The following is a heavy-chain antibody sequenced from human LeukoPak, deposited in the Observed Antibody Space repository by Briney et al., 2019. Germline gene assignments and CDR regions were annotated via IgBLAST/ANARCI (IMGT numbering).Heavy chain of an antibody. D-gene: IGHD6-6*01. CDR2: IIPIFGTA. Sequence: ASVKVSCKSSGGTFSSYTINWVRQASGQGLEWMGGIIPIFGTANYAQKFQGRVTIIADESTSTAYMELSSLRSEDTAVYYCARGAVPYSTSSRITPWGQGTLVTVSS. CDR3: ARGAVPYSTSSRITP. CDR1: GGTFSSYT. V-gene: IGHV1-69*13. J-gene: IGHJ5*02.